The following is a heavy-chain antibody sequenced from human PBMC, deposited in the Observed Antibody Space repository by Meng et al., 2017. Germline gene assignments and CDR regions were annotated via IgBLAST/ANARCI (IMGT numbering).Heavy chain of an antibody. Sequence: QGQLEGSGPGLVKPSGTLSLICAVSGGSISSSNWWSWVRQPPGKGLEWIGEIYHSGSTNYNPSLKSRVTISVDKSKNQFSLKLSSVTAADTAVYYCARDRGAVAGTNFDYWGQGTLVTVSS. J-gene: IGHJ4*02. CDR2: IYHSGST. CDR1: GGSISSSNW. D-gene: IGHD6-19*01. CDR3: ARDRGAVAGTNFDY. V-gene: IGHV4-4*02.